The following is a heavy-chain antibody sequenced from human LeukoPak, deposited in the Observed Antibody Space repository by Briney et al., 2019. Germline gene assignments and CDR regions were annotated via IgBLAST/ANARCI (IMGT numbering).Heavy chain of an antibody. CDR1: GFTFSFSSYS. V-gene: IGHV3-21*01. J-gene: IGHJ4*02. CDR3: ARNYGDYLDYFDY. CDR2: ISSSSSYI. D-gene: IGHD4-17*01. Sequence: PGGSLRLSCAASGFTFSFSSYSMNWVRQAPGKGLEWVSSISSSSSYIYYAGSVKGRFTISRDNAKNSLYLQMNSLRAEDTAVYYCARNYGDYLDYFDYWGQGTLVTVSS.